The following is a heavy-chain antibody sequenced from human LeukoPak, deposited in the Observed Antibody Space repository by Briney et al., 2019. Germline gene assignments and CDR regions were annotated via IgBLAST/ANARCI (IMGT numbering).Heavy chain of an antibody. D-gene: IGHD4-23*01. V-gene: IGHV3-66*01. CDR3: ARDYGGSSPFDY. J-gene: IGHJ4*02. CDR1: GFTVSSNY. Sequence: GGSLRLSCAASGFTVSSNYMSWVRQAPGKGLEWVSGIYSGGSTYYADSVKGRFTISRDNAKNSLYLQMNSLRAEDTAVYYCARDYGGSSPFDYWGQGTLVTVSS. CDR2: IYSGGST.